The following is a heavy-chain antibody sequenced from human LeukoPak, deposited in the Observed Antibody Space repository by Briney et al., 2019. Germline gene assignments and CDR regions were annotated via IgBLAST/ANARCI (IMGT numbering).Heavy chain of an antibody. Sequence: GGSLRLSCAASGFTFNSYWMSWVRQAPGKGLEWVANINQDGSKKFYVDSVKGRFTISRDNAKNSLYLQMNSLRAEDTALYYCAKDYIPYDYVWGSYRAPSAFDIWGQGTMVTVSS. J-gene: IGHJ3*02. CDR2: INQDGSKK. CDR3: AKDYIPYDYVWGSYRAPSAFDI. CDR1: GFTFNSYW. D-gene: IGHD3-16*02. V-gene: IGHV3-7*03.